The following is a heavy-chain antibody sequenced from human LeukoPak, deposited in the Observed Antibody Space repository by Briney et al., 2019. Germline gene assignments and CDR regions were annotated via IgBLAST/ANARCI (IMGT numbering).Heavy chain of an antibody. CDR3: SRNSSSSNNGGFDY. D-gene: IGHD2-2*01. CDR1: GASISGSSFY. Sequence: SETLSLTCTVSGASISGSSFYWAWHPQTPGKGLVSFGSIYYSGTTHDTPSLKSRVTISVATSKNQLSLRVSSVTAADTAVYYCSRNSSSSNNGGFDYWGQGNLVTVSP. CDR2: IYYSGTT. J-gene: IGHJ4*02. V-gene: IGHV4-39*01.